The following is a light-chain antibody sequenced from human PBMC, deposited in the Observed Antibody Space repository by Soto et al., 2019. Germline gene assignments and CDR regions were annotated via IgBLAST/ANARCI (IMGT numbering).Light chain of an antibody. CDR3: QRYSTSST. CDR1: QKIRNW. V-gene: IGKV1-5*01. Sequence: DIQMTQSPSTLSASVGDSVTITCRASQKIRNWLAWYQQTAGTATNPLNYAACMLRGGLPRIFGSGSSRELFTLTSSRQHEDFFASYCRQRYSTSSTFGQGTRLEIK. CDR2: AAC. J-gene: IGKJ5*01.